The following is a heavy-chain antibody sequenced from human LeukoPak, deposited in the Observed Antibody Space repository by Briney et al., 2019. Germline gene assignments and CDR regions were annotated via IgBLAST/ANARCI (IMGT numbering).Heavy chain of an antibody. V-gene: IGHV4-59*01. CDR2: ISYSGST. CDR1: GGSISNYY. D-gene: IGHD3-22*01. Sequence: SETLSLTWTVSGGSISNYYWSWIRQPPGKGLEWIGYISYSGSTNYHPSLKSRVTMSVDTHKNQFPLKLSSVTAADTAVYYCAREGTSTDYSQLYYYWGQGILVTVSS. J-gene: IGHJ4*02. CDR3: AREGTSTDYSQLYYY.